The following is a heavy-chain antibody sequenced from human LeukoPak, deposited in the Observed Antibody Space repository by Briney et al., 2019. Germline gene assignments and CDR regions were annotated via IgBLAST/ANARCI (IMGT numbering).Heavy chain of an antibody. V-gene: IGHV1-46*01. Sequence: GASVKVSCKASGYTFTSYYMHWVRQAPGQGLEWMGIINPSGGSTSYAQKFQGRVTMTRDTSTSTVYMELSRLRSDDTAVYYCARGPSRVAPAAIVDYWGQGTLVTVSS. CDR2: INPSGGST. J-gene: IGHJ4*02. D-gene: IGHD2-2*01. CDR1: GYTFTSYY. CDR3: ARGPSRVAPAAIVDY.